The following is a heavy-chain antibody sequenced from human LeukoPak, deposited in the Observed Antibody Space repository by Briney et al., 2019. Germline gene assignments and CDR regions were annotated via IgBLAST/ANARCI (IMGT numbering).Heavy chain of an antibody. CDR1: GGSISSYY. D-gene: IGHD5-18*01. Sequence: PSETLSLTCTVSGGSISSYYWSWIRQPPGKGLEWIGFIYYTGSTNYNPSLKSRVTISVDTSKNQFSLKLSSVTAADTAVYYCARGDGDTAMAHFDYWGQGTLVTVSS. CDR3: ARGDGDTAMAHFDY. V-gene: IGHV4-59*01. CDR2: IYYTGST. J-gene: IGHJ4*02.